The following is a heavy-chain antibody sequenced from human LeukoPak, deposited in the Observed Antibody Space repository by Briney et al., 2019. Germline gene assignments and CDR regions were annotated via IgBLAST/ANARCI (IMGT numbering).Heavy chain of an antibody. CDR2: NYYSGST. J-gene: IGHJ4*02. D-gene: IGHD5-18*01. V-gene: IGHV4-59*01. Sequence: SETLSLTCTVSGGSNSSYYWSWIRQPPGKGLEWIGYNYYSGSTNYNPSLKSRVTISVDTSKNQFSLKLSSVTAADTAVYYCARERGYGYGDYWGQGTLVTVSS. CDR1: GGSNSSYY. CDR3: ARERGYGYGDY.